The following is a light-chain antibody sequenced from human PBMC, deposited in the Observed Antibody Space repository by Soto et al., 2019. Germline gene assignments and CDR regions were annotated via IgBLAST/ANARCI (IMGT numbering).Light chain of an antibody. CDR1: SSNVGSYKL. CDR2: EVN. J-gene: IGLJ1*01. V-gene: IGLV2-23*02. CDR3: CSYAGSYTYV. Sequence: QSVLTQPASVSGSPGQSITISCTGTSSNVGSYKLVSWYQQHPGKAPKLMIFEVNKRPSGVSNRFSGSKSGNTASLTISGLKVEDEADYHCCSYAGSYTYVFGTGTKVTVL.